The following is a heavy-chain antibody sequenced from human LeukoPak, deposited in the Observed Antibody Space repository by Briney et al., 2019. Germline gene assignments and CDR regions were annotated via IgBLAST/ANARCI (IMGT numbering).Heavy chain of an antibody. CDR3: ARGGFTYGPATLGALDI. D-gene: IGHD5-18*01. J-gene: IGHJ3*02. Sequence: PGGSLRLSCAASGFTFSSYSMNWVRQAPGKGLEWVSSISSSSSYIYYADSVKGRFTISRDNAKNSLYLQMNRVRAEDTAVYYCARGGFTYGPATLGALDIWGQGTMVPVSS. V-gene: IGHV3-21*01. CDR2: ISSSSSYI. CDR1: GFTFSSYS.